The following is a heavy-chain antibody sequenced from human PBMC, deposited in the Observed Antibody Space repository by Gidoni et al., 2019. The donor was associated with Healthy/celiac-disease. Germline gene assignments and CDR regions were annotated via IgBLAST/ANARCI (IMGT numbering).Heavy chain of an antibody. CDR1: GFTFSSYG. CDR2: IWYDGSNK. Sequence: QVQLVESGGGVVQPGRSLRLSCAASGFTFSSYGMHWVRQAPGKGLEWVAVIWYDGSNKYYADSVKGRFTISRDNSKNTLYLQMNSLRAEDTAVYYCARGRFVGATENHDAFDIWGQGTMVTVSS. J-gene: IGHJ3*02. CDR3: ARGRFVGATENHDAFDI. D-gene: IGHD1-26*01. V-gene: IGHV3-33*01.